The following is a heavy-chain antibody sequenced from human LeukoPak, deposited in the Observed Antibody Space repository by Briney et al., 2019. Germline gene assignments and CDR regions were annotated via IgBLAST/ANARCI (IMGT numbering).Heavy chain of an antibody. Sequence: GGSLRLSCAASGFTFDDYAMHWVRQAPGKGLEWVSGISWNSGGIGYADSVKGRFTISRDNAKNSLYLQMNSLRAEDTALYYCAKSVSYGRYYFDYWGQGTLVTVSS. V-gene: IGHV3-9*01. D-gene: IGHD5-18*01. CDR3: AKSVSYGRYYFDY. J-gene: IGHJ4*02. CDR1: GFTFDDYA. CDR2: ISWNSGGI.